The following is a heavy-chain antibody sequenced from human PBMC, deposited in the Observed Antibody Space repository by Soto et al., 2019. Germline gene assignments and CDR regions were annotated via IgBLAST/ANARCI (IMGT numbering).Heavy chain of an antibody. V-gene: IGHV1-69*02. CDR1: GGTFSSYT. CDR2: IIPILGIA. Sequence: SVKVSCKASGGTFSSYTISWVRQAPGQGLEWMGRIIPILGIANYAQKFQGRVTITRDTSASTAYMELSSLRSEDTAVYYCASGSITIFGVVLGILDYWGQGTLVTVSS. D-gene: IGHD3-3*01. J-gene: IGHJ4*02. CDR3: ASGSITIFGVVLGILDY.